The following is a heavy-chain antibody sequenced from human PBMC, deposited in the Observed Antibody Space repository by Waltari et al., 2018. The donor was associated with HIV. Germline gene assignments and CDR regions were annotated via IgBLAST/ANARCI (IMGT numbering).Heavy chain of an antibody. CDR3: ASTPNWNYRHYGMDV. CDR2: IYSGGST. J-gene: IGHJ6*02. V-gene: IGHV3-53*01. Sequence: EVQLVESGGGLIQPGGSLRLSCAASGFTVSSHYMSWVRQAPGKGLELVSVIYSGGSTYYADSVKGRFTISRDNSKNTLYLQMNGLRAEGTAVYYCASTPNWNYRHYGMDVWGQGTTVTVSS. D-gene: IGHD1-7*01. CDR1: GFTVSSHY.